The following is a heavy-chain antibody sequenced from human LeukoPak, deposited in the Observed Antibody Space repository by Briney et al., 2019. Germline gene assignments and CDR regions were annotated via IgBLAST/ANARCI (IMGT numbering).Heavy chain of an antibody. J-gene: IGHJ4*02. V-gene: IGHV1-2*02. CDR2: INPNCGGT. CDR1: GYTSTGYY. Sequence: ASVKVSCKPSGYTSTGYYMRWVRQALGQGVEWMGWINPNCGGTNYAQKFRGRVNMNRDTSISIAYMEVSRLRSDDRAVYYCARDPIVDTAMDYYFDYWGQGTLVTVSS. D-gene: IGHD5-18*01. CDR3: ARDPIVDTAMDYYFDY.